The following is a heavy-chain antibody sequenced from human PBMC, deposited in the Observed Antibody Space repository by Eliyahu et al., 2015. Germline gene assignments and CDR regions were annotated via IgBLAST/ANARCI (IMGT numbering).Heavy chain of an antibody. CDR2: INHSGST. Sequence: PGKGLEWIGEINHSGSTNYNPSLKSRVTISVDTSKNQFSLKLSSVTAADTAVYYCARGSGIAAAGTLGYYYYMDVWGKGTTVTVSS. V-gene: IGHV4-34*01. D-gene: IGHD6-13*01. J-gene: IGHJ6*03. CDR3: ARGSGIAAAGTLGYYYYMDV.